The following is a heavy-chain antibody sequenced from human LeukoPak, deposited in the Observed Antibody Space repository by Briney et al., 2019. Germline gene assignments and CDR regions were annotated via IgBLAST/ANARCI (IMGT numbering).Heavy chain of an antibody. V-gene: IGHV3-30-3*01. Sequence: GGSLRLSCAASGFTFSSYAMHWVRQAPGKGLEWVAVISYDGSNKYYADSVKGRFTISRDNSKNTLYLQMNSLRAEDTAVYYCARAGPYDAFGIWGQGTMVTVSS. D-gene: IGHD1-14*01. CDR1: GFTFSSYA. CDR2: ISYDGSNK. CDR3: ARAGPYDAFGI. J-gene: IGHJ3*02.